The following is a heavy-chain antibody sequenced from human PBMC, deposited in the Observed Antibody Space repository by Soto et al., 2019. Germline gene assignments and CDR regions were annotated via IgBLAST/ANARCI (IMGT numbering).Heavy chain of an antibody. Sequence: GASVKVSCKVSGYTFTSYGISWVRQAPGQGLEWMGWISAYNGNTNYAQKLQGRVTMTTDTSTSTAYMELRSLRSDDTAVYYCARDYSSGWLYYFDYWGQGTLVTVSS. V-gene: IGHV1-18*04. D-gene: IGHD6-19*01. J-gene: IGHJ4*02. CDR1: GYTFTSYG. CDR3: ARDYSSGWLYYFDY. CDR2: ISAYNGNT.